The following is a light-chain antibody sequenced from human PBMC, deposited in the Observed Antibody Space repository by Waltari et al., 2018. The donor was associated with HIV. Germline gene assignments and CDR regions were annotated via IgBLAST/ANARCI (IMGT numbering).Light chain of an antibody. CDR2: RSN. V-gene: IGLV1-47*01. CDR3: SAWDDSLNGVV. J-gene: IGLJ2*01. CDR1: SSNIGDNY. Sequence: QPVLTQPPSASGTPGQRVTISCSGSSSNIGDNYVYWYQQLPDTAPKLLIYRSNQRPSGVPDRFSGSKSDTSASLAISGLRSDDEADYYCSAWDDSLNGVVFGGGTKVTVL.